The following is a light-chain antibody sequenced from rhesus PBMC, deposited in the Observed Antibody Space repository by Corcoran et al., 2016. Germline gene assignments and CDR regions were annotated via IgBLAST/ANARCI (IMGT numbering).Light chain of an antibody. CDR1: QGINSY. V-gene: IGKV1-38*01. Sequence: DIQLTQSPSSLSASVGDRVTITCRASQGINSYLAWYQQKSGKALKLLIYDSSNLQSGVPSRFRGIGSGTVFTLTISSLQPEDFATYYCQQRNSYPWTFGQGTKVEIK. CDR3: QQRNSYPWT. CDR2: DSS. J-gene: IGKJ1*01.